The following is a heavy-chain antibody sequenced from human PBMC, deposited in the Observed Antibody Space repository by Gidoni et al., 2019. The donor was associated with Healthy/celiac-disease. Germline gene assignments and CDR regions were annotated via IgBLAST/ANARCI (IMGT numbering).Heavy chain of an antibody. J-gene: IGHJ6*02. V-gene: IGHV3-23*01. Sequence: EVQLLESGGGLVQPGGSLRLSCAASGFTFSSYAMSWVRQAPGKGLEWVSAISGSGGSTYYADSVKGRFTISRDNSKNTLYLQMNSLRAEDTAVYYCAKEEYYYDSSGEYYYYGMDVWGQGTTVTVSS. CDR2: ISGSGGST. D-gene: IGHD3-22*01. CDR1: GFTFSSYA. CDR3: AKEEYYYDSSGEYYYYGMDV.